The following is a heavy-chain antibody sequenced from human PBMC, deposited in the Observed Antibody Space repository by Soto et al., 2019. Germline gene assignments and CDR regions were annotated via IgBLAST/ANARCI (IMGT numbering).Heavy chain of an antibody. Sequence: PSETLSLTCAVSGGSISSSNWWSWVRQPPGKGLEWIGEIYHSGSTNYNPSLKSRVTISVDKSKNQFSLKLNSVTAADTAVYYCAKVRESRGPQPFDYWGQGTLVTVS. CDR1: GGSISSSNW. V-gene: IGHV4-4*02. J-gene: IGHJ4*02. D-gene: IGHD3-10*01. CDR2: IYHSGST. CDR3: AKVRESRGPQPFDY.